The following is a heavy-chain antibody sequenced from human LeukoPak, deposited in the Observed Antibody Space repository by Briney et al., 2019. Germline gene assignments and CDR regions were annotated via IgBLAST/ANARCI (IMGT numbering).Heavy chain of an antibody. Sequence: GRSLRLSCAASGFTFSSYAMHWVRQAPGKGLEWVAVISYDGSNKYYADSVKGRFTISRDNSKNTLYLQMNSLRAEDTAVYYCASGGPYYDFWSGYQQQNWFDPWGQGTLVTASS. V-gene: IGHV3-30-3*01. D-gene: IGHD3-3*01. CDR2: ISYDGSNK. CDR1: GFTFSSYA. CDR3: ASGGPYYDFWSGYQQQNWFDP. J-gene: IGHJ5*02.